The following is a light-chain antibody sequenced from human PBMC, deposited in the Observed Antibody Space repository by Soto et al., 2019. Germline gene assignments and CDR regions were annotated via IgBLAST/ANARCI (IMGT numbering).Light chain of an antibody. CDR3: QQSYTTPRT. CDR2: AAS. Sequence: QMTQSPSSLSASVGARVTITCRASQNIRTSLNWYQQKPGKAPSRLIYAASTLQSGVPSRFSGSASATDFTLTIISLQPEDVATYYCQQSYTTPRTFGQGTKVDIK. V-gene: IGKV1-39*01. J-gene: IGKJ1*01. CDR1: QNIRTS.